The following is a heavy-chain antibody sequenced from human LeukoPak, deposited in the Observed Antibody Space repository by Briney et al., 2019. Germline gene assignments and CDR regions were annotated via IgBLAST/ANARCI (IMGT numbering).Heavy chain of an antibody. Sequence: GGSLRLSCAASGFTFNNYGMHWVRQAPGKGLEWLAFIRYDGSNTYYTDSVKGRFTVSRDDSKNTLYLQMNSLRGDDTAVYYCAKDGTSYYYIYYWGQGTLVTVSS. CDR2: IRYDGSNT. V-gene: IGHV3-30*02. CDR3: AKDGTSYYYIYY. J-gene: IGHJ4*02. D-gene: IGHD2/OR15-2a*01. CDR1: GFTFNNYG.